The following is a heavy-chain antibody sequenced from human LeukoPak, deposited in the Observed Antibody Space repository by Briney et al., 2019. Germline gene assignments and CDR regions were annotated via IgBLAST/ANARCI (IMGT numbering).Heavy chain of an antibody. CDR3: AKSLYLRAMVYNAFDI. CDR1: GFTFDDYA. V-gene: IGHV3-9*01. J-gene: IGHJ3*02. CDR2: ISWNSGSI. Sequence: GGSLRLSCAASGFTFDDYAMHWVRQAPGKGLEWVSGISWNSGSIGYADSVKGRFTISRDNAKNSLYLQMNSLRAEDTALYYCAKSLYLRAMVYNAFDIWGQGTMVTVSS. D-gene: IGHD5-18*01.